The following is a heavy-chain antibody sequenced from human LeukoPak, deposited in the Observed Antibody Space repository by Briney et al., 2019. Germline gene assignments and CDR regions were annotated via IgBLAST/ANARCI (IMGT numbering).Heavy chain of an antibody. V-gene: IGHV1-3*01. CDR2: INGGKGNI. CDR1: GYIFTSYA. J-gene: IGHJ4*02. Sequence: ASVKVSCKASGYIFTSYAMHWVRQAPGQRLEWMRWINGGKGNIKYSQKFQGRVTISKDTSARTAYMELSSLRSEDTAVYYCARDYCSSTSCLFDYWGQGTLVTISS. D-gene: IGHD2-2*01. CDR3: ARDYCSSTSCLFDY.